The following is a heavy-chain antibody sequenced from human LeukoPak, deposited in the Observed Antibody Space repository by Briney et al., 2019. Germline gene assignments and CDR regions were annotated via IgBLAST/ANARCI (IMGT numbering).Heavy chain of an antibody. J-gene: IGHJ6*03. Sequence: GGSLRLSCAASGFTFSSYGMSWVRQAPGKGLEWVSSISSSSYIYYADSVKGRFTISRDISKNTLYLQMNSLRAEDTAVYYCAKGPKQLLVRRSVWSYMDVWGKGTTVTIS. CDR2: ISSSSYI. V-gene: IGHV3-21*01. D-gene: IGHD5/OR15-5a*01. CDR1: GFTFSSYG. CDR3: AKGPKQLLVRRSVWSYMDV.